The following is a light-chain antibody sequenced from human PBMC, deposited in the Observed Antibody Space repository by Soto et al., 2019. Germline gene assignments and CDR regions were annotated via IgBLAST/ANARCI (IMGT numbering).Light chain of an antibody. CDR2: EGT. Sequence: QSVLTQPASVSGSPGQSVTISCTGTSSDIGRYKFVSWFQQHPGKAPKLLIFEGTNRPSGVSNRFSGSKSGNTASLTISGLQAEDEADYYCSSYTSSSTPYVFGTGTKVTVL. CDR3: SSYTSSSTPYV. J-gene: IGLJ1*01. CDR1: SSDIGRYKF. V-gene: IGLV2-14*01.